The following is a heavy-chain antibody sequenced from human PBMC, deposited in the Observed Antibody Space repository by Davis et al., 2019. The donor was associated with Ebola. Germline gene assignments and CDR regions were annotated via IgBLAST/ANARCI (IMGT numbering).Heavy chain of an antibody. V-gene: IGHV4-59*01. J-gene: IGHJ6*04. D-gene: IGHD6-13*01. CDR1: GGSISSYY. Sequence: MPSETLSLTCTVSGGSISSYYWSWIRQPPGKGLEWIGYIYYSGSTNYNPSLKSRVTISVDTSKNQFSLKLSSVTAADTAVYYCARDLGSAARNYYYYGMDVWGKGTTVTVSS. CDR2: IYYSGST. CDR3: ARDLGSAARNYYYYGMDV.